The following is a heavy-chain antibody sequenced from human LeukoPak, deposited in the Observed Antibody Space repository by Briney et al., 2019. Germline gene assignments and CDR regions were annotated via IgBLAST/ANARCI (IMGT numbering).Heavy chain of an antibody. J-gene: IGHJ4*02. Sequence: PGGSLRLSCAASTFTFKRYAMSWVCQAPGKGLEWVSAITGSGGTTYYADSVKGRFTIYRDNSKNTLYLQMNSLRAEDTAVYFCAKGGNGDYIDYWGQGTLVTVSS. D-gene: IGHD4-17*01. CDR1: TFTFKRYA. CDR2: ITGSGGTT. V-gene: IGHV3-23*01. CDR3: AKGGNGDYIDY.